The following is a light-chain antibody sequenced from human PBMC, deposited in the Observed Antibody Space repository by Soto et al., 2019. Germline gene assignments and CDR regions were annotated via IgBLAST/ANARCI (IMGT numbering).Light chain of an antibody. V-gene: IGKV2-28*01. CDR2: LVS. CDR1: QSLLHSNGYNH. CDR3: MPALQTPIT. Sequence: IVMTQAPLSLPVTPGEPASISCRSSQSLLHSNGYNHLDWYLQKPWQSPQLLIHLVSHRAYGVTDRFSGSGSCTDFTLKISSVQAEDVGVYYCMPALQTPITFGHGTRLETK. J-gene: IGKJ5*01.